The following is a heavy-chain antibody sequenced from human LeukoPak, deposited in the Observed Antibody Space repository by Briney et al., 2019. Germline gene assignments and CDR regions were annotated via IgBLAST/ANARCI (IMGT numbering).Heavy chain of an antibody. D-gene: IGHD3-22*01. Sequence: PGGSLRLSCAASGFTFSSYSMNWVRQAPGKGLEWVSYISSSSSTIYYADSVKGRFTISRDNAKNSLYLQMNSLRAEDTAVYYCARKYYYDSSGYYYYFDYWGQGTLVTVSS. J-gene: IGHJ4*02. V-gene: IGHV3-48*04. CDR1: GFTFSSYS. CDR2: ISSSSSTI. CDR3: ARKYYYDSSGYYYYFDY.